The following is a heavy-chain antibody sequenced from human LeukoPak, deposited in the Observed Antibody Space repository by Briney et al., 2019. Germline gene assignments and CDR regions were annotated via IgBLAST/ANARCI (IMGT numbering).Heavy chain of an antibody. J-gene: IGHJ5*02. CDR1: GGSISSYY. D-gene: IGHD5-18*01. V-gene: IGHV4-59*01. Sequence: SETLSLTCTVSGGSISSYYWCWIRQPPGKGLEWIGYIYYSGSTNYNPSLKSRVTISVDTSKNQFSLKLSSVTAADTAVYYCARASYGLVHWFDPWGQGTLVTVSS. CDR3: ARASYGLVHWFDP. CDR2: IYYSGST.